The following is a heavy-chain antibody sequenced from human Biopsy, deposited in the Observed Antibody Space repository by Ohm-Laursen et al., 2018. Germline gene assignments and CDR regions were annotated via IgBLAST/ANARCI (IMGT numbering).Heavy chain of an antibody. V-gene: IGHV4-31*01. CDR1: GGSISSGGSY. CDR3: ARGDYFDSNGYFWFDP. J-gene: IGHJ5*02. CDR2: IFNSANT. D-gene: IGHD3-22*01. Sequence: PSQTLSLTCIVSGGSISSGGSYWSWIRQRPGKGLEWIGYIFNSANTYYNPSLKNLITISGDTSKNQFSLKLNSVTAPDTAVYYCARGDYFDSNGYFWFDPWGQGTLVTVSS.